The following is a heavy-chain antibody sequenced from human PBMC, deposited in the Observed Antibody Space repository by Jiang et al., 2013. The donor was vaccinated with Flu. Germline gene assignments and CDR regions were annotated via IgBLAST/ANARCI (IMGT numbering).Heavy chain of an antibody. CDR1: GFTFRSYF. J-gene: IGHJ4*02. Sequence: QLLESGGGLVQPGGSLRLSCAASGFTFRSYFVSWVRQAPGKGLECVSVISESGGSTYYADSVKGRFTISRDNSKNTLYLQMSGLRAEDTAVYYCAILTLGAAGFFDYWGQGTLATVSS. CDR3: AILTLGAAGFFDY. D-gene: IGHD6-13*01. V-gene: IGHV3-23*01. CDR2: ISESGGST.